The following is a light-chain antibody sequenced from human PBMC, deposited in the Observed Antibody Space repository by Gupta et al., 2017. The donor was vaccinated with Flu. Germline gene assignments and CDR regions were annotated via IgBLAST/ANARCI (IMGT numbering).Light chain of an antibody. CDR1: QSLLHINGYNY. CDR2: LGS. CDR3: MQALQTRCT. V-gene: IGKV2-28*01. J-gene: IGKJ2*02. Sequence: DIVMTQSPLSLPVTPGEPASISCRSSQSLLHINGYNYLDWYLQKPGQSPQLLIYLGSNRASGVPDRFSGSGSGTDFTLKISRVEAEDVGVYYCMQALQTRCTFGQGTKLEIK.